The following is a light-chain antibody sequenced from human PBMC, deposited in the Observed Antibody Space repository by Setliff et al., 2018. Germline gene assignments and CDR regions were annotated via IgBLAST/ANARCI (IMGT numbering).Light chain of an antibody. CDR1: SSNIGTKT. Sequence: QSVLTQPPSASGTPGQRVTISCSGSSSNIGTKTVNWYQQLPGVAPKLLIHRDSQRPSGVPDRFSGSKSGTSASLAISGLLSEDEADYYCSSYAGTNNPYVFGSGTQVTVL. CDR3: SSYAGTNNPYV. CDR2: RDS. V-gene: IGLV1-44*01. J-gene: IGLJ1*01.